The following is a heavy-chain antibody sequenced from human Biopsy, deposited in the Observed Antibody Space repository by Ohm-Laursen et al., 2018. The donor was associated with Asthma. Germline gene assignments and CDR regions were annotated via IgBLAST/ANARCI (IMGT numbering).Heavy chain of an antibody. J-gene: IGHJ3*02. CDR1: GFSFNSYG. CDR3: AKERYYDFWSGHTI. CDR2: MSFDGRQT. V-gene: IGHV3-30*18. Sequence: SLRLSCSASGFSFNSYGMHWVRQAPGKGLEWVAVMSFDGRQTYYADSVKGRFTISRDNSKNTLYLQMNSLRAEDTAVYYCAKERYYDFWSGHTIWGQGTRVTVSS. D-gene: IGHD3-3*01.